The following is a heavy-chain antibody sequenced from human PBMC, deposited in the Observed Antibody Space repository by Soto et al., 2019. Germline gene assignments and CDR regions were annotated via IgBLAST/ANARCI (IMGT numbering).Heavy chain of an antibody. CDR2: IIPIFGTA. CDR3: ARGIWSGYYFPFDY. CDR1: GGTFSSYA. J-gene: IGHJ4*02. V-gene: IGHV1-69*12. D-gene: IGHD3-3*01. Sequence: QVQLVQSGAEVKKPGSSVKVSCKASGGTFSSYAISWVRQPPGQGLGWRGGIIPIFGTANYAQKFQGRVTITADESTSTAYMELSSLRSEDTTVYYCARGIWSGYYFPFDYWGQGTLVTVSS.